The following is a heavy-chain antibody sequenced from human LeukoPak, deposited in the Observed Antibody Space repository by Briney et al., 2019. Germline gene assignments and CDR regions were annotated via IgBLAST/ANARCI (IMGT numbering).Heavy chain of an antibody. Sequence: GGSLRLSCAASGFTFSDYYMSWIRQAPGKGLEWVSYISSSGSTIYYADSVKGRFTISRDNAKNSLYLQMNSLRAEDTAVYYCASRLTGDPQFYVMDVWGQGTTVTVSS. CDR3: ASRLTGDPQFYVMDV. D-gene: IGHD7-27*01. V-gene: IGHV3-11*01. CDR1: GFTFSDYY. J-gene: IGHJ6*02. CDR2: ISSSGSTI.